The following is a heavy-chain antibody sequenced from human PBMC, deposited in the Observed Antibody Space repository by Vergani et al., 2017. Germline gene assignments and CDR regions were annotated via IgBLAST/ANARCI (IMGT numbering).Heavy chain of an antibody. J-gene: IGHJ6*03. CDR1: GGSISSSSYY. V-gene: IGHV4-39*01. Sequence: QLQLQESGPGLVKPSETLSLTCTVSGGSISSSSYYWGWIRQPPGKGLEWIGSIYYSGSTYYNPSLKSRVTISVDTSKNQFSLKLSSLTAAYTAVYYCARLTYYDFWGVYSPPYYYYYMNVWGKGTTVTVSS. CDR3: ARLTYYDFWGVYSPPYYYYYMNV. D-gene: IGHD3-3*01. CDR2: IYYSGST.